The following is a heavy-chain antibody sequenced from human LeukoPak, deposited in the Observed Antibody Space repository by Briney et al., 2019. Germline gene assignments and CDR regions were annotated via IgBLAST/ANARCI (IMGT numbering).Heavy chain of an antibody. D-gene: IGHD1-1*01. Sequence: ASVKVSCKTSGYFFTSYSINWVRQAPGQGLEWMGWISAYNGDTNYAQKFQGRVTMTTDTSTSTAYMELRSLILDDTALYFCARGDPGTTANWFDSWGQGTLVTVSS. CDR3: ARGDPGTTANWFDS. CDR1: GYFFTSYS. CDR2: ISAYNGDT. J-gene: IGHJ5*01. V-gene: IGHV1-18*04.